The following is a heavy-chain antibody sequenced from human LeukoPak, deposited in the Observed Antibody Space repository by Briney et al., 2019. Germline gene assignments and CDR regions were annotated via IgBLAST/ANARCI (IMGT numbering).Heavy chain of an antibody. V-gene: IGHV1-69*04. Sequence: SSVKVSCKASGGTFSSYAISWVRQAPGQGLEWMGRFIPILGIANYAQKFQGRVTITADKSTSTAYMELSSLRSEDTAVYYCARDGEGSSWARTPLDYWGQGTLVTVSS. J-gene: IGHJ4*02. CDR2: FIPILGIA. CDR3: ARDGEGSSWARTPLDY. D-gene: IGHD6-13*01. CDR1: GGTFSSYA.